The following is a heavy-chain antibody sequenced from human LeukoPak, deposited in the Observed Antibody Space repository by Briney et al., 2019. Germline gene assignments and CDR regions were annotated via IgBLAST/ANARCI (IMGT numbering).Heavy chain of an antibody. D-gene: IGHD4-23*01. J-gene: IGHJ4*02. Sequence: ASVKVSCKASGYTFTSYGISWVRQAPGQGLEWMGWINVGNGNTKYSQKFQGRVTITRDTSASTAYMELSSLRSEDTAIYYCTRDYSGNSFFDYWGQGTLVTVSS. V-gene: IGHV1-3*01. CDR2: INVGNGNT. CDR3: TRDYSGNSFFDY. CDR1: GYTFTSYG.